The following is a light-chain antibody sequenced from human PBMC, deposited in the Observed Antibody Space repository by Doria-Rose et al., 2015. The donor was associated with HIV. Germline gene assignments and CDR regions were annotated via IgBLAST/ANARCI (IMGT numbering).Light chain of an antibody. J-gene: IGKJ1*01. CDR3: QHFDKYFSWT. Sequence: DIRVTQSPSTLSASVGDRVTITCRASQSISNWLAWYQQKPGQAPKLLIYKAPTLQSGVPSRFRGSGSGTEFTLTINSLQPDDFATYYCQHFDKYFSWTFGHGTKVDIK. CDR1: QSISNW. V-gene: IGKV1-5*03. CDR2: KAP.